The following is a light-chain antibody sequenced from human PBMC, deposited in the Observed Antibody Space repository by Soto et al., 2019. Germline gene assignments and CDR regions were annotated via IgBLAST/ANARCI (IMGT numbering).Light chain of an antibody. V-gene: IGLV2-14*03. Sequence: QPALTPPASVSGSPGQSITISCTGTSSDVGAYNRVSWYRQHPGKAPKLMIYDVSSRPSGVSNRFSGSKSGNTAFLTISRLQAEDESEYYGSYFTSTTTLDVFATGTKSAVL. CDR2: DVS. J-gene: IGLJ1*01. CDR1: SSDVGAYNR. CDR3: SYFTSTTTLDV.